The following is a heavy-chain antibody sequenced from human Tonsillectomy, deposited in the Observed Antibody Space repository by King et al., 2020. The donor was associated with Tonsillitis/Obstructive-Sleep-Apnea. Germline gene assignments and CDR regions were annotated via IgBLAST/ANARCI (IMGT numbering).Heavy chain of an antibody. Sequence: VQLVESGGGVVQPGRSLRLSCAASGFTFSSYGMHWVRQAPGKGLERLAGISYDGSNKYYADSVEGRFTISRDNSKNTLYLQMNSLRAEDTAVYYCAKDKGSGSFSSYYYYMDVWGKGTTVTVSS. CDR3: AKDKGSGSFSSYYYYMDV. J-gene: IGHJ6*03. CDR2: ISYDGSNK. D-gene: IGHD3-10*01. CDR1: GFTFSSYG. V-gene: IGHV3-30*18.